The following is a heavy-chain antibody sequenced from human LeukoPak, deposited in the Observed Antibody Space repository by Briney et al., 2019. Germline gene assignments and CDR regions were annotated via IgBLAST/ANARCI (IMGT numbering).Heavy chain of an antibody. V-gene: IGHV3-48*04. J-gene: IGHJ4*02. CDR2: ISSSSSAI. Sequence: GGSLRLSCAASGFTFSSYSMNWVRQAPGKGLEWVSYISSSSSAIYYADSVKGRFTISRDNAKNSLYLQMNSLRAEDTAIYYCAREKDEGFDYWGQGTLVTVSS. CDR3: AREKDEGFDY. CDR1: GFTFSSYS.